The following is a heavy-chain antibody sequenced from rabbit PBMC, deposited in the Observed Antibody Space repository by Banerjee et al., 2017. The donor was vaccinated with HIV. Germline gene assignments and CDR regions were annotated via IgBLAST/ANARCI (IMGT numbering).Heavy chain of an antibody. CDR1: GFSFSNRYV. J-gene: IGHJ4*01. Sequence: QSLGESGGDLVKPGASLTLTCTASGFSFSNRYVMCWVRQAPGKGLEWIACINTSSGNTVYASWAKGRFTISKTSSTTVTLQMTSLTAADTATYFCARDWADSNGWNFNLWGPGTLVT. CDR3: ARDWADSNGWNFNL. D-gene: IGHD6-1*01. V-gene: IGHV1S40*01. CDR2: INTSSGNT.